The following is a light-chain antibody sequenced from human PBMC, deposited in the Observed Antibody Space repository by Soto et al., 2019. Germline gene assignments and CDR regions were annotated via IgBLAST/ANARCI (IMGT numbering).Light chain of an antibody. Sequence: EIVMTQPPATLSVSAGERVTLSCRASQSISSSLAWYQQKPGQAPSLLFYGASTRASGVPARFSGSGSGTECTLTISSLQSEDFAVYYCHQYNGWPRTFGQGTKVEI. CDR1: QSISSS. CDR3: HQYNGWPRT. V-gene: IGKV3-15*01. CDR2: GAS. J-gene: IGKJ1*01.